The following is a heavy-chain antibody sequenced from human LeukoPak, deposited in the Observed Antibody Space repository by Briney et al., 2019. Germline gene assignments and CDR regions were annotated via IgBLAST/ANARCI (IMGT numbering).Heavy chain of an antibody. CDR3: TGGPNYYYFDY. J-gene: IGHJ4*02. D-gene: IGHD3-10*01. V-gene: IGHV4-34*01. CDR2: INHSGST. Sequence: ETSETLSLTCAVYGGSFSGYYWSWIRQPPGKGLEWIGEINHSGSTNYNPSLKSRVTISVDTSKNQFSLKLSSVTAADTAVYYCTGGPNYYYFDYWGQGSLVTVSS. CDR1: GGSFSGYY.